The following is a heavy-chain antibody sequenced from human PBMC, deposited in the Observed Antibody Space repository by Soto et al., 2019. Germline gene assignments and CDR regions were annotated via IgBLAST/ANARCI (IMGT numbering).Heavy chain of an antibody. D-gene: IGHD5-12*01. V-gene: IGHV3-53*01. CDR2: IYSGGRT. CDR1: GFTVSTNY. J-gene: IGHJ4*02. Sequence: EVQLVESGGGLIQPGGSLRLSGAASGFTVSTNYMSWFREAPGKGLEWASVIYSGGRTYYEDSVKGRFTISRDNSKNTVYLQMNSLRAEDTAVYFCARGGGSGYDFGYWGQGTLVTVSS. CDR3: ARGGGSGYDFGY.